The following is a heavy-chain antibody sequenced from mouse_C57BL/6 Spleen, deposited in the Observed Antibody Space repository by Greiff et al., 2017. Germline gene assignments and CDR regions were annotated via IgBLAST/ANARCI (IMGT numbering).Heavy chain of an antibody. CDR2: INPSNGGT. CDR3: ARERTAQAVFAY. V-gene: IGHV1-53*01. J-gene: IGHJ3*01. Sequence: QVQLQQPGTELVKPGASVKLSCKASGYTFTSYWMHWVKQRPGQGLEWIGNINPSNGGTNYNEKFKSKATLTVDKSSSTAYMQLSSLTSEDSAGDYCARERTAQAVFAYWGQGTLVTVSA. D-gene: IGHD3-2*02. CDR1: GYTFTSYW.